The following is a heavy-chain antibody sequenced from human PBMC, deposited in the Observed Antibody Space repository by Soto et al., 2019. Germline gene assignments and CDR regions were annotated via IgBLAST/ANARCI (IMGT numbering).Heavy chain of an antibody. D-gene: IGHD1-7*01. J-gene: IGHJ5*02. CDR3: ARAAYNWNYGSSWFDP. V-gene: IGHV4-31*03. CDR1: GDSISSGGYY. Sequence: QVQLQESGPGLVKPSQTLSLACTVSGDSISSGGYYWSWIRQHPGKGLEWIGYIYYSGSTYYNPSLKSRVTISVDTSKNQFSLKLSSVTAADTAVYYCARAAYNWNYGSSWFDPWGPGTLVTVSS. CDR2: IYYSGST.